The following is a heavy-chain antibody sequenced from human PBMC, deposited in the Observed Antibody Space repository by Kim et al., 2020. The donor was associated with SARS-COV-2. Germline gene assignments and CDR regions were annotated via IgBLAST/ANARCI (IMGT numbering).Heavy chain of an antibody. Sequence: GGSLRLSFAASGFTFSSYDMHWVRQATGKGLEWVSAIGTAGDTYYPGSVKGRFTISRENAKNSLYLQMNSLRAGDTAVYYCARGGVWGSYRSDAFDIWGQGTMVTVSS. J-gene: IGHJ3*02. CDR1: GFTFSSYD. D-gene: IGHD3-16*02. CDR2: IGTAGDT. V-gene: IGHV3-13*01. CDR3: ARGGVWGSYRSDAFDI.